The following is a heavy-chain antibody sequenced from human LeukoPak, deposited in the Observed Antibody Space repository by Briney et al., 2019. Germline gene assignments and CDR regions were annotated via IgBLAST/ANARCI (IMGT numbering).Heavy chain of an antibody. V-gene: IGHV6-1*01. Sequence: QTLSLTCAISGDSVSSNSAAWNWIRQSPSRGLEWLGRTYYRSKWYNDYAVSVKSRITINPDTSKNQFSLQLNSVTPEDTAVYYCARDLSSSWYGEYYFDYWGQGTLVTVSS. CDR3: ARDLSSSWYGEYYFDY. D-gene: IGHD6-13*01. CDR1: GDSVSSNSAA. CDR2: TYYRSKWYN. J-gene: IGHJ4*02.